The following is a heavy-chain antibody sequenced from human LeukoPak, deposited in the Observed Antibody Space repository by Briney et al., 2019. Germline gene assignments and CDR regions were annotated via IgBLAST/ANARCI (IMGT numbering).Heavy chain of an antibody. CDR1: GFTFSSYS. V-gene: IGHV3-48*01. D-gene: IGHD4-17*01. CDR2: ISSSSTI. J-gene: IGHJ4*02. CDR3: ARETYGIFDY. Sequence: PGGSLRLSCAASGFTFSSYSMNWVRQAPGKGLEWVSYISSSSTIYYADSVKGRFTISRDNAKNSLYLQMNSLRAEDTAVYYCARETYGIFDYWGQGTLVTVSS.